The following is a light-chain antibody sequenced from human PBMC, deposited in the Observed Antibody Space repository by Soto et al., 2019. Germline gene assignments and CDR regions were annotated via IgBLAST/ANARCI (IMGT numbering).Light chain of an antibody. Sequence: AIRMTQSPSSLSASTGDRVTITCRASQGISSYLAWYQQKPGKAPNLLIYAASTLQSGVPSRFSGSGSGTDFTLTITCLQSEDFATYYCQQYYSYPRTFGQGTKVDI. CDR2: AAS. CDR1: QGISSY. J-gene: IGKJ1*01. CDR3: QQYYSYPRT. V-gene: IGKV1-8*01.